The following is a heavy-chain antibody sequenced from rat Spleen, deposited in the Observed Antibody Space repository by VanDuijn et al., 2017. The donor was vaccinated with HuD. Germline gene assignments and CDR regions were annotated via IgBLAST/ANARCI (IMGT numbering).Heavy chain of an antibody. J-gene: IGHJ2*01. V-gene: IGHV5-25*01. CDR1: GFTFSNYY. CDR3: TRQNWGSDYFDN. CDR2: ISSGGGNT. D-gene: IGHD5-1*01. Sequence: EVQLVESGGGLVQPGRSMKLSCAALGFTFSNYYMAWVRQAPTKGLEWVASISSGGGNTYYRDSVKGRFTISRDNAKSTLYLHMDSLRSEDTATYYCTRQNWGSDYFDNWGQGVMVTVSS.